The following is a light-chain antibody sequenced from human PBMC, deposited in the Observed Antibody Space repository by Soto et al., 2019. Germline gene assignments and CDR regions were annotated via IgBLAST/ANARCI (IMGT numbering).Light chain of an antibody. J-gene: IGKJ4*01. V-gene: IGKV1-5*01. CDR1: QNIDIW. CDR3: QQLRSYPGT. Sequence: DIQMTQSPSTLSTSVGDSVTITCRASQNIDIWLYWYQQKPGKAPKLLIYDASNLRSGVPSRFSGSGSGTEFTLIISSLQPDDFTSYYCQQLRSYPGTFGGGTKVEIK. CDR2: DAS.